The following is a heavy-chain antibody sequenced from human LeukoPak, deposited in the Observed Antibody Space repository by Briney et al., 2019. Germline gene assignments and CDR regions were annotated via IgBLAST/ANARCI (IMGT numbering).Heavy chain of an antibody. D-gene: IGHD3-10*01. J-gene: IGHJ6*03. Sequence: ASVKVSCKASGYTFSSYDINWVRQATGQGLEWMGWMNPNSGNTGYAQKFQGRVTMTRNTSISTAYMELSSLRSEDTAVYYCARGRRLVRGVYYYYYMGVWGKGTTVTISS. V-gene: IGHV1-8*01. CDR3: ARGRRLVRGVYYYYYMGV. CDR1: GYTFSSYD. CDR2: MNPNSGNT.